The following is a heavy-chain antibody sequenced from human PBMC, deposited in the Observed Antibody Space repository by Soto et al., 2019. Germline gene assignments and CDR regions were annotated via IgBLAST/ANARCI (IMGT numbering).Heavy chain of an antibody. CDR3: ASFSSSGYNGMDV. CDR2: INSDGSST. CDR1: GFTFSSYW. J-gene: IGHJ6*02. D-gene: IGHD6-19*01. Sequence: GGSLRLSCAASGFTFSSYWMHWVRQAPGKGLVWVSRINSDGSSTSYADSVKGRFTISRDNAKNTLYLQMNSLRAEDTAVYYCASFSSSGYNGMDVWGQGTTVTVSS. V-gene: IGHV3-74*01.